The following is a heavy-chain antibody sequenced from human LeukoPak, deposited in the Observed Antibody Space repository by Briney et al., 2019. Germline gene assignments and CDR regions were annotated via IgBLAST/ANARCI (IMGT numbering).Heavy chain of an antibody. J-gene: IGHJ4*02. CDR3: APSRGDYGDYFDY. Sequence: PSASVKVSCKASGYTFTGYYMHWVRQAPGQGLEWMGWINPNSGGTNYAQKFQGRVTMTRDTSISTAYMELSRLRSDDTAVYYCAPSRGDYGDYFDYRGQGTLVTVSS. CDR1: GYTFTGYY. V-gene: IGHV1-2*02. CDR2: INPNSGGT. D-gene: IGHD4-17*01.